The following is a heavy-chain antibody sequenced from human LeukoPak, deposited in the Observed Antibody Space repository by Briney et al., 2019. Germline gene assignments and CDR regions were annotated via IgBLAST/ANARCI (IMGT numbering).Heavy chain of an antibody. Sequence: SETLSLTCAVYGGSFSGYYCSWIRQPPGKGLEWIGEINHSGSTNYNPSLKSRVTISVATSKNQFSLKLSSVTAADTAVYYCARGAMVRGDPAGYYYYYGMDVWGQGTTVTVSS. D-gene: IGHD3-10*01. CDR2: INHSGST. CDR3: ARGAMVRGDPAGYYYYYGMDV. J-gene: IGHJ6*02. V-gene: IGHV4-34*01. CDR1: GGSFSGYY.